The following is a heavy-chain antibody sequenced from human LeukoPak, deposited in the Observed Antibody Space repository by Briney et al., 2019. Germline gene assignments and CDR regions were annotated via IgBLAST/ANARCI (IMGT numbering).Heavy chain of an antibody. D-gene: IGHD2-15*01. V-gene: IGHV3-23*01. CDR1: GFTFSSYP. CDR3: ANQVVGAAVIDY. J-gene: IGHJ4*02. Sequence: GGSLRLSCAASGFTFSSYPMSWVRQAPGKGLEWVSAISSSGGSTYYADSVKGRFTTSRDNSKNTLYLQMNSLRAEDTAVYYCANQVVGAAVIDYWGQGTLVTVSS. CDR2: ISSSGGST.